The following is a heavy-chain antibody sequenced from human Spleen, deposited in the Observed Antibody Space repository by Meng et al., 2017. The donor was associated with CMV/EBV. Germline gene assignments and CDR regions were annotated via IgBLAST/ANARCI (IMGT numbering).Heavy chain of an antibody. D-gene: IGHD3-3*01. V-gene: IGHV3-30*04. CDR2: ISSDGNSQ. Sequence: GGSLRLSCAASGFSFYSFTIHFVSQAPGKGLEWLADISSDGNSQHYTDSVKGRFTVSRDISKNTLFLQMNSLKSEDTAMYYCARGDFWSGDSYYAMDVWGQGTPVTVSS. J-gene: IGHJ6*02. CDR3: ARGDFWSGDSYYAMDV. CDR1: GFSFYSFT.